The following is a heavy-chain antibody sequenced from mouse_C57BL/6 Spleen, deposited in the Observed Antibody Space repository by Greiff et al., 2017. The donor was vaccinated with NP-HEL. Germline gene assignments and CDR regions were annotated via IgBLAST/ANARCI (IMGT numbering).Heavy chain of an antibody. CDR1: GYTFTSYW. Sequence: QVQLKQSGAELVRPGSSVKLSCKASGYTFTSYWMDWVKQRPGQGLEWIGNIYPSDSETHYNQKFKVKATLTVDKSSSTAYMQLSSLTSEDSAVYYCARSDYEGYFDVWGTGTTVTVSS. D-gene: IGHD2-4*01. CDR3: ARSDYEGYFDV. V-gene: IGHV1-61*01. CDR2: IYPSDSET. J-gene: IGHJ1*03.